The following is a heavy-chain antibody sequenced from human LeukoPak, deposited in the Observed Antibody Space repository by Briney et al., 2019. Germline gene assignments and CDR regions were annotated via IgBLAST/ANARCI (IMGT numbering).Heavy chain of an antibody. J-gene: IGHJ4*02. D-gene: IGHD1/OR15-1a*01. CDR2: IYTSGST. Sequence: KPSETLSLTCTVSGGSISSYYWSWIRQPAGKGLEWIGRIYTSGSTNDNPFLKSRITMSVDMSKNQFSLRLNSVTAADTAVYYCARGEHSVDSWGQGMLVTVSS. CDR3: ARGEHSVDS. CDR1: GGSISSYY. V-gene: IGHV4-4*07.